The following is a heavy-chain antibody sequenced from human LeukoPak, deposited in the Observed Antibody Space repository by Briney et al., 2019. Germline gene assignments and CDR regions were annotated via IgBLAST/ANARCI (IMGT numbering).Heavy chain of an antibody. CDR3: ATNGDRGAYCSGGSCYPYYYYYMDV. D-gene: IGHD2-15*01. J-gene: IGHJ6*03. V-gene: IGHV3-23*01. CDR2: ISSTGGTT. Sequence: GGSLRLSCAASGFSFSSYGMSWVRQAPGKGLEWVSAISSTGGTTYYADSVKGRFTISRDNSKNTLYLQMNSLRAEDTAIYYCATNGDRGAYCSGGSCYPYYYYYMDVWGKGTTVTISS. CDR1: GFSFSSYG.